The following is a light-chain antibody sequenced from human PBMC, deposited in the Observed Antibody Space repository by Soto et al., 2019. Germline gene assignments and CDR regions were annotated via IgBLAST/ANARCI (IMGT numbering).Light chain of an antibody. V-gene: IGKV3-20*01. CDR1: QSVSVNT. Sequence: EIVMTQSPATVSLSPGEKATLCCITSQSVSVNTLAWYQQKGGQAPRLLIYAASTRATGVPDRFSGTRSETAFALTTSRPETDDSAAYYCQQYGGSRVTFGPGTKVDIK. CDR2: AAS. J-gene: IGKJ3*01. CDR3: QQYGGSRVT.